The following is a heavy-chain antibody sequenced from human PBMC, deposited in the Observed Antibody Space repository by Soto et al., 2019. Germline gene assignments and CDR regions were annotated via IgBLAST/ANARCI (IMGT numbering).Heavy chain of an antibody. CDR2: ISGSGGST. D-gene: IGHD3-3*01. V-gene: IGHV3-23*01. CDR1: GFTFSSYA. CDR3: AKFYGRAIVGVVISEDYYYMGG. J-gene: IGHJ6*03. Sequence: EVQLLESGGGLVQPGGSLRLSCAASGFTFSSYAMSWVRQAPGKGLERVSIISGSGGSTYYADSVRGRVTISRDNSKNTLYLQMNRLRAEDTAVYYCAKFYGRAIVGVVISEDYYYMGGWGKGTTVTVSS.